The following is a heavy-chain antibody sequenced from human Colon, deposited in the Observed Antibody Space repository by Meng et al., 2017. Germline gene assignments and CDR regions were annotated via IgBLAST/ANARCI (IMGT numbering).Heavy chain of an antibody. CDR2: INHTGNT. D-gene: IGHD6-19*01. CDR3: ARSVRLGVAGKSGAY. CDR1: GGSFSGYS. Sequence: QVVLTQWGAGLLKPSATLYLTCAVYGGSFSGYSWSWIRQPPAKGLEWIGEINHTGNTSYNPSLKSRLTISVDTSKNQFSLNLSSVTAADTALYYCARSVRLGVAGKSGAYWGQGALVTVSS. V-gene: IGHV4-34*02. J-gene: IGHJ4*02.